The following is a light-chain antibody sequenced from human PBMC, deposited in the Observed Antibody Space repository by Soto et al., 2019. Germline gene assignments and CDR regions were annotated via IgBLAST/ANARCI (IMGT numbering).Light chain of an antibody. CDR3: SSYGGSSNLV. Sequence: QSVLTQPPSASGSPGQSVTISCTGTSSDVGGYKFVSWYQQHPGKAPKLIIYEVIKRPSGVPDRFSGSKSGNTASLTVSGRQAEDEGDYYCSSYGGSSNLVFGGGTQLTVL. CDR1: SSDVGGYKF. V-gene: IGLV2-8*01. CDR2: EVI. J-gene: IGLJ2*01.